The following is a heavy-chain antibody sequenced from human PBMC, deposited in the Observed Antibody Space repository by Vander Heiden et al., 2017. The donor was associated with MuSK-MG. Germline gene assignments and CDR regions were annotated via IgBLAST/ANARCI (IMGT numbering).Heavy chain of an antibody. CDR2: IYHSGST. CDR3: ARGIQIRYGGSYFDY. J-gene: IGHJ4*02. V-gene: IGHV4-4*02. CDR1: GGSIRSSNC. Sequence: QLQLQESGPGLVKPSGPLSLTSPVSGGSIRSSNCWLWVRQPPGKGLEWIGEIYHSGSTNYNPSLKSRVTISVDKSKNQFSLKLSSVTAADTAVYYCARGIQIRYGGSYFDYWGQGTLVTVSS. D-gene: IGHD3-10*01.